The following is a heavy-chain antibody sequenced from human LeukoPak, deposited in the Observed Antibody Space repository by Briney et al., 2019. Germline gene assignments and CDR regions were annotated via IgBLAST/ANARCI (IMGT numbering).Heavy chain of an antibody. CDR1: GYTFTGYY. J-gene: IGHJ4*02. V-gene: IGHV1-2*06. CDR3: AINGDCSGGSCYS. D-gene: IGHD2-15*01. Sequence: ASVKVSCKASGYTFTGYYMHWVRHAPGQGLEWMGRINPNSGGTNYAQKFQGRVTMTRDTSISTAYMELSRLRSDDTAVYYSAINGDCSGGSCYSWGQGTLVTVSS. CDR2: INPNSGGT.